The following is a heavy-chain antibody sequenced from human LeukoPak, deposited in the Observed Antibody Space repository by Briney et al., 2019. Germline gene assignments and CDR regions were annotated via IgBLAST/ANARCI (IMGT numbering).Heavy chain of an antibody. J-gene: IGHJ4*02. V-gene: IGHV1-46*01. D-gene: IGHD3-16*02. CDR3: ASLPIMITFGGVIVRDH. CDR2: INPSGGST. Sequence: ASVKVSCKASGYTFTSYYMHWVRQAPGQGLEWMGIINPSGGSTSYAQKFQGRVTMTRDTSTSTVYMELSSLRSEDTAVYYCASLPIMITFGGVIVRDHWGQGTLVTVSS. CDR1: GYTFTSYY.